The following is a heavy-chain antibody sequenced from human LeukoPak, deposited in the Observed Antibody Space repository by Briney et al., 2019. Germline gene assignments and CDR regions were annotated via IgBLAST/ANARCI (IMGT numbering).Heavy chain of an antibody. D-gene: IGHD2-2*01. CDR2: ISSSTSTM. CDR1: GFTFSSYW. V-gene: IGHV3-48*04. J-gene: IGHJ4*02. Sequence: GGSLRLSCATSGFTFSSYWMHWVRQAPGKGLEWVSYISSSTSTMYYPDSVKGRFTISRDNAKNSLYLQMNSLRAEDTAVYYCARDRVGEDIVVVPAAILDYWGQGTLVTVSS. CDR3: ARDRVGEDIVVVPAAILDY.